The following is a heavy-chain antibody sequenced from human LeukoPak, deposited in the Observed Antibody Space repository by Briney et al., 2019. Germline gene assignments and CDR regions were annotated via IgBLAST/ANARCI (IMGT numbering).Heavy chain of an antibody. CDR2: IYSGGST. D-gene: IGHD1-26*01. V-gene: IGHV3-66*02. CDR1: GFTVRSNY. J-gene: IGHJ4*02. CDR3: ARDEWELLRAY. Sequence: GGSLRLSCAASGFTVRSNYMSWVRQAPGKGLEWVSIIYSGGSTYYTDSVKGRFTISRDNPNNTLYLQVNSLRVEDTAVYYCARDEWELLRAYWGQGTLVTVSS.